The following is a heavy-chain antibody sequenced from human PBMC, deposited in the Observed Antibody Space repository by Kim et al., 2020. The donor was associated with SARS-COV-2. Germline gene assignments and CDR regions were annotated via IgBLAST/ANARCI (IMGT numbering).Heavy chain of an antibody. V-gene: IGHV3-23*03. J-gene: IGHJ3*02. CDR2: IYSGGSST. D-gene: IGHD3-10*01. CDR1: GFTFSSYA. Sequence: GGSLRLSCAASGFTFSSYAMSWVRQAPGKGLEWVSVIYSGGSSTYYADSVKGRFTISRDNSKNTLYLQMNSLRAEDTAVYYCAKDLDPHEGGFGESIVSAFDIWGQGTMVTVSS. CDR3: AKDLDPHEGGFGESIVSAFDI.